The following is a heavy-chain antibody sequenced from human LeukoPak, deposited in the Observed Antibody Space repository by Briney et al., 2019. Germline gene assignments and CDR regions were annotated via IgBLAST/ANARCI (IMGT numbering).Heavy chain of an antibody. D-gene: IGHD3-10*01. CDR2: ISDSGHST. CDR1: GFTFNRYA. CDR3: AKGSAAVRPYYFDN. Sequence: GGSLRLSCAASGFTFNRYAMSWVRQAPGEGLEWVSAISDSGHSTYHADSVKGRFTISRDNSKNTVYLQMDSLRTEDTAVYFCAKGSAAVRPYYFDNWGQGTLVTVSS. V-gene: IGHV3-23*01. J-gene: IGHJ4*02.